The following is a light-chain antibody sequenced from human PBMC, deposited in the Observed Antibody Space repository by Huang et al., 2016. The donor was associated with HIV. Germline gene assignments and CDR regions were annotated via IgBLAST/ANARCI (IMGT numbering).Light chain of an antibody. CDR3: QQYNNWPPYT. J-gene: IGKJ2*01. V-gene: IGKV3-15*01. Sequence: DIVMTQSPATLSVSPGERDTLSCRATQSVTTHLAWYQQKPGQAPRLLICGASTRATGVPARFSGSGSGKEFTLTISSLQSEDCAVYYCQQYNNWPPYTFGQGTKLEIK. CDR2: GAS. CDR1: QSVTTH.